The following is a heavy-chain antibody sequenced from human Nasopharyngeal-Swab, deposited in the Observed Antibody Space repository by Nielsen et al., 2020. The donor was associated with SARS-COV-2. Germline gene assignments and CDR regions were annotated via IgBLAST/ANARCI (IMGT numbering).Heavy chain of an antibody. Sequence: SETLSLTCKVSGDSISTSHWSWIRQSPGKGLEWIGYIYYSGSTNYNPSLKSRVTISVDTSKNQFSLKLTSVTAADTAVYYCARRRVQAVFDYWGQGALVTVSS. J-gene: IGHJ4*02. CDR1: GDSISTSH. D-gene: IGHD3-10*01. CDR3: ARRRVQAVFDY. V-gene: IGHV4-59*12. CDR2: IYYSGST.